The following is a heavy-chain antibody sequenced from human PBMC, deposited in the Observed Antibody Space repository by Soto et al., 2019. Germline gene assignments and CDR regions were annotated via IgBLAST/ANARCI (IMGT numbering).Heavy chain of an antibody. J-gene: IGHJ6*03. D-gene: IGHD6-19*01. CDR2: ISSSGSTI. V-gene: IGHV3-11*01. Sequence: QVQLVESGGGLVKPGGSLRLSCAASGFTFSDYYMSWIRQAPGKGLEWVSYISSSGSTIYYAHSVKGRFTISRDNAKNSLYMPMKSLRAEDTAVYYCASVGIEKGLVPYYYYTAVWGKGTTVTVSS. CDR1: GFTFSDYY. CDR3: ASVGIEKGLVPYYYYTAV.